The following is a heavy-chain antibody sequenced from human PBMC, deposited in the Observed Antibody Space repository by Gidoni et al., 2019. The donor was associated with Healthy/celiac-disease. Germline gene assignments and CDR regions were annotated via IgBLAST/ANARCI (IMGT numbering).Heavy chain of an antibody. D-gene: IGHD3-22*01. Sequence: VQLLESGGGLVQPGGSLRLSCAASGFPFSRYAMSWVRQAPGKGLEWVSAISGSGGSTYYADSVKGRFTSSRDNSKNTLYLQMNSLRAEDTAVYYCAKARYYYDSSADWFDPWGQGTLVTVSS. CDR2: ISGSGGST. CDR3: AKARYYYDSSADWFDP. CDR1: GFPFSRYA. J-gene: IGHJ5*02. V-gene: IGHV3-23*01.